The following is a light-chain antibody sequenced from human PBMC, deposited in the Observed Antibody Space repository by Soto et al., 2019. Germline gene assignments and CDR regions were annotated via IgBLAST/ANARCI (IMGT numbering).Light chain of an antibody. CDR2: GAG. V-gene: IGKV3-15*01. CDR3: QQYRDWPQT. J-gene: IGKJ1*01. Sequence: EIVLTQSPVTLSVSPGERATLSCTASQRVGSNLAWYQQKPGRAPRLLIYGAGTRATGIPDTFSGSGSETAFTLTISSLQPDDFAVYYCQQYRDWPQTFGQGTKVDI. CDR1: QRVGSN.